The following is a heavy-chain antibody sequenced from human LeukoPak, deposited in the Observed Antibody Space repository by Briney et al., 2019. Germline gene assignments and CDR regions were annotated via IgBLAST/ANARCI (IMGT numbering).Heavy chain of an antibody. D-gene: IGHD3-10*01. Sequence: PGGSLRLSCAASGFTVSSNFMSWVRQAPGKGLEWVSIIYSSGGTFYADSVKGRFTISRDNSKNTLYLQMNSLRVEDTATYFCVRSLGDDAFDIWGQGTRVTVSS. J-gene: IGHJ3*02. V-gene: IGHV3-66*01. CDR1: GFTVSSNF. CDR2: IYSSGGT. CDR3: VRSLGDDAFDI.